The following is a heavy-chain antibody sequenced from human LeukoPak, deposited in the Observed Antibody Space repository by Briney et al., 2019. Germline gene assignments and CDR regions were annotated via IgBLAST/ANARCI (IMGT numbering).Heavy chain of an antibody. D-gene: IGHD2/OR15-2a*01. CDR1: EVSVGSNY. V-gene: IGHV3-66*01. CDR3: ARDRGVYSRTLED. CDR2: IYSGGST. J-gene: IGHJ4*02. Sequence: PGGSLRLSCAASEVSVGSNYMTWVRQAPGRGLEWVSLIYSGGSTYYADSVKGRFTISRDNSKNTLYLQMNSLRAEDTAVYYCARDRGVYSRTLEDWGQGTLVTVSS.